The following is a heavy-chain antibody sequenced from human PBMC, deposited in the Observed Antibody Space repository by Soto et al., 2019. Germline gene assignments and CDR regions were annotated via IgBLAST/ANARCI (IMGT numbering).Heavy chain of an antibody. V-gene: IGHV1-3*01. CDR2: INAGNGNT. CDR3: ARDELDYPRSYYYYGMDV. J-gene: IGHJ6*02. D-gene: IGHD4-17*01. CDR1: GYTFTSYA. Sequence: ASVKVSCKASGYTFTSYAMHWVRQAPGQRLEWMVWINAGNGNTKYSQKFQGRVTITRDTSASTAYMGLSSLRSEDTAVYYCARDELDYPRSYYYYGMDVWGQ.